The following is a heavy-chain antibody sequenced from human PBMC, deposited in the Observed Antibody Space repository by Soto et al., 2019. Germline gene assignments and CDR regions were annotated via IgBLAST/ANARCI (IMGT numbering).Heavy chain of an antibody. J-gene: IGHJ5*02. D-gene: IGHD2-15*01. Sequence: GASVKVSCKASGYTFTGYYMHWVRQAPGQRLEWMGWINPNSGGTNYAQKFQGRVTMTRDTSISTAYMELSRLRSDDTAVYYCARARSAGSYCSGGSCRNRNNWFDPWGQGTLVTVSS. CDR1: GYTFTGYY. CDR2: INPNSGGT. CDR3: ARARSAGSYCSGGSCRNRNNWFDP. V-gene: IGHV1-2*02.